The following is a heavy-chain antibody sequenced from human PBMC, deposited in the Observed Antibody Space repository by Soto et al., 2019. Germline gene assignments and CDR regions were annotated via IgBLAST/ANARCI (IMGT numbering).Heavy chain of an antibody. V-gene: IGHV1-69*13. D-gene: IGHD1-7*01. J-gene: IGHJ4*02. CDR2: IIPIFGTA. Sequence: GASVKVSCKASGGTLSSYAISWVRQAPGQGLEWMGGIIPIFGTANYAQKFQGRVTITADESTSTAYMELSSLRSEDTAVYYCARILAGTTSRYFDYWGQGTLVTVSS. CDR3: ARILAGTTSRYFDY. CDR1: GGTLSSYA.